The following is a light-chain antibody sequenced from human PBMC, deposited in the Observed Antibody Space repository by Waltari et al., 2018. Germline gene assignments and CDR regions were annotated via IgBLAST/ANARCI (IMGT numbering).Light chain of an antibody. CDR2: GAS. J-gene: IGKJ1*01. V-gene: IGKV3-20*01. CDR1: QSVGRS. Sequence: EMVLTHSPDTLSLSPGERATLSCRASQSVGRSLACYQQKPGQAPRLLIYGASIRATGIPDRFSGGGSGTDFSLTISRLEPADFAAYHCQHYVRLPVTFGQGTKVEIK. CDR3: QHYVRLPVT.